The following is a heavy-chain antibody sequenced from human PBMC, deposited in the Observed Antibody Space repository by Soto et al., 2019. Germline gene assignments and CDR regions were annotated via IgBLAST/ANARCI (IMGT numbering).Heavy chain of an antibody. CDR1: GFTFSSYT. D-gene: IGHD3-10*01. J-gene: IGHJ5*02. CDR3: ARDHITMVRGVIIRDYNWFDP. Sequence: GGSLRLSCATSGFTFSSYTMTWVRQAPGKGLEWVSSISSSSLHIYYAESLKGRFTISRDNSNNSLYLQMNSLRAEDTAVYYCARDHITMVRGVIIRDYNWFDPWGQGSLVTVSS. CDR2: ISSSSLHI. V-gene: IGHV3-21*01.